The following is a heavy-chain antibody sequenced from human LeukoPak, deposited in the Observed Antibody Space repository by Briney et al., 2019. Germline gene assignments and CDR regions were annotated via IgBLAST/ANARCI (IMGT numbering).Heavy chain of an antibody. D-gene: IGHD6-6*01. J-gene: IGHJ6*02. Sequence: GGSLRLSCAASGFTFSSYAMSWVRQAPGKGLEWVSAISGSGGSTYYADSVKGRFTISRDNSKNTLYLQMNSLRAEDTAVYYCANQLGGSIAARDYYYYYGMDVWGQGTTVTVSS. CDR2: ISGSGGST. CDR1: GFTFSSYA. CDR3: ANQLGGSIAARDYYYYYGMDV. V-gene: IGHV3-23*01.